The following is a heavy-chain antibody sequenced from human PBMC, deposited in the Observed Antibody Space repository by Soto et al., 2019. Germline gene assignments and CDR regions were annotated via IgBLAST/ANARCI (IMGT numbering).Heavy chain of an antibody. Sequence: EVQLLESGGGLVQPGGSLRLSCVVSGFSFSNYAMSWVRQAPGKGLEWVPSITSSGDSTYFADSVKGRFSISRDNSKNTLYLQLNSLRAEDTAVYFCTNGPLITGDSWGQGTLVTVSS. D-gene: IGHD3-22*01. CDR3: TNGPLITGDS. CDR2: ITSSGDST. V-gene: IGHV3-23*01. CDR1: GFSFSNYA. J-gene: IGHJ5*01.